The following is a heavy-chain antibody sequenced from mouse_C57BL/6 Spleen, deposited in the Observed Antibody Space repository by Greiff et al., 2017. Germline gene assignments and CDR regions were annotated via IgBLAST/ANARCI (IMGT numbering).Heavy chain of an antibody. CDR1: GYTFTDYY. CDR2: IYPGSGNT. D-gene: IGHD1-1*02. V-gene: IGHV1-76*01. J-gene: IGHJ2*01. Sequence: QVQLKESGAELVRPGASVKLSCKASGYTFTDYYINWVKQRPGQGLEWIARIYPGSGNTYYNEKFKGKATLTAEKSSSTAYMQLSSLTSEDSAVYFCARDLWPRAYFDYWGQGTTLTVSS. CDR3: ARDLWPRAYFDY.